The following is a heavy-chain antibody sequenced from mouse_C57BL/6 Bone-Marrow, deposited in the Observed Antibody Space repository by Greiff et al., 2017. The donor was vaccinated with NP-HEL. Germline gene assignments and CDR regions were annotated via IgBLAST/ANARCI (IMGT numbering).Heavy chain of an antibody. Sequence: DVKLVESGGGLVQPGGSMKLSCVASGFTFSNYWMNWVRQSPEKGLEWVAQIRLKSDNYATHYAVSVKGRFTISRDDSKSSVYLQMNNLRAEDTGICYCTGYLAWFAYWGQGTLVTVSA. CDR3: TGYLAWFAY. V-gene: IGHV6-3*01. CDR1: GFTFSNYW. D-gene: IGHD5-1*01. J-gene: IGHJ3*01. CDR2: IRLKSDNYAT.